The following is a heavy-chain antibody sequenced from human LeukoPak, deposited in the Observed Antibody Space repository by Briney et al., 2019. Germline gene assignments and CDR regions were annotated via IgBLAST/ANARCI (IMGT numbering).Heavy chain of an antibody. CDR1: GFTFSSYT. V-gene: IGHV3-30-3*01. Sequence: GGSLRPSCAASGFTFSSYTMHWVRQAPGKGLEWVAVISFDGINNYYADSVKGRFTISRDNSKSTLFLQMNSLRAEDTAVYYCARAFSYGLGYWGQGTLVTVSS. CDR3: ARAFSYGLGY. J-gene: IGHJ4*02. CDR2: ISFDGINN. D-gene: IGHD5-18*01.